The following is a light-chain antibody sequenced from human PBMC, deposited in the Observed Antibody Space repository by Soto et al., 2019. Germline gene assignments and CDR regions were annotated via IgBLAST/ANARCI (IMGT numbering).Light chain of an antibody. Sequence: QSVLTQPASVSASPGQSIVISCTGTSEDIGAYDYVSWYQQHPGKAPKLILYALNDRPSGVSSRFSGSKSGNTASLTISGVQPDDEADYYCSSYRSSDTLEVFGTGTKVTVL. CDR1: SEDIGAYDY. CDR3: SSYRSSDTLEV. J-gene: IGLJ1*01. V-gene: IGLV2-14*01. CDR2: ALN.